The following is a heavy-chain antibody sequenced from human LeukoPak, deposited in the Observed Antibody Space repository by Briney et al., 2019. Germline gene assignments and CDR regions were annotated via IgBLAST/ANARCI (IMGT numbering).Heavy chain of an antibody. CDR3: ARSYTVYYDILTGYYTEWYFDY. Sequence: GGSLRLSCAASGFTFSSYSMNWVRRAPGKGLEWVSSISSSSSYIYYADSVKGRFTISRDNAKNSLYLQMNSLRAEDTAVYYCARSYTVYYDILTGYYTEWYFDYWGQGTLVTVSS. V-gene: IGHV3-21*01. D-gene: IGHD3-9*01. CDR2: ISSSSSYI. J-gene: IGHJ4*02. CDR1: GFTFSSYS.